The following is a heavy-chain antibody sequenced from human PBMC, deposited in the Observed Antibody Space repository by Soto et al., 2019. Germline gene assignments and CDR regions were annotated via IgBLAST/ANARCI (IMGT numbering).Heavy chain of an antibody. CDR1: GFTFSNNA. D-gene: IGHD2-21*02. V-gene: IGHV3-23*01. CDR2: IGGGGGGT. Sequence: GGSLRLSCAASGFTFSNNAMSWVRQAPGKGLEWVSAIGGGGGGTYYADSVKGRFTISRDNSKNTLYLQMNSLRAEDTAVYYCAKDPDSAPYWGPGTLVTVSS. CDR3: AKDPDSAPY. J-gene: IGHJ4*02.